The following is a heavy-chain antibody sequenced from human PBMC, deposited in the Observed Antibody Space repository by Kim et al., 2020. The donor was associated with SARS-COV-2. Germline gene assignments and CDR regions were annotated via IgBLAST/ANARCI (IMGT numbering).Heavy chain of an antibody. CDR3: ARVCSTSCYAVPYYGMDV. Sequence: ASVKVSCKASGYTFTSYYMHWVRQAPGQGLEWMGIINPSGGSTSYAQKFQGRVTMTRDTSTSTVYMELSSLRSEDTAVYYCARVCSTSCYAVPYYGMDVWGQGTTVTVSS. D-gene: IGHD2-2*01. V-gene: IGHV1-46*01. CDR2: INPSGGST. J-gene: IGHJ6*02. CDR1: GYTFTSYY.